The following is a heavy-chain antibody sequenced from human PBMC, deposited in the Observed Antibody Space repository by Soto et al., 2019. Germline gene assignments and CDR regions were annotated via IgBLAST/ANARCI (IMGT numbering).Heavy chain of an antibody. CDR2: IIPIFGTA. CDR1: GGTFSSYA. D-gene: IGHD5-18*01. J-gene: IGHJ4*02. V-gene: IGHV1-69*01. CDR3: ARDSGEYSYGYSIFDY. Sequence: QVQLVQSGAEVKKPGSSVKVSCKASGGTFSSYAISWVRQAPGQGLEWMGGIIPIFGTANYAQKFQGRVTITADESTSTDNMELSSLRSENTAVYYCARDSGEYSYGYSIFDYWGQGTLVTVSS.